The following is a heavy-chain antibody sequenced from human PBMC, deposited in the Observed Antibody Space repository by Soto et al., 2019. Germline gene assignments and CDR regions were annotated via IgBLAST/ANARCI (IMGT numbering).Heavy chain of an antibody. Sequence: SETLSLTCAVSGGSTSSSNWWSWVRQPPGKGLEWIGEIYHSGSTNYNPSLKSRVTISVDKSENQFSLKLSSVTAADTAVYYCARVLGNDAFDIWGQGTMVTVSS. CDR2: IYHSGST. CDR1: GGSTSSSNW. CDR3: ARVLGNDAFDI. J-gene: IGHJ3*02. D-gene: IGHD3-3*02. V-gene: IGHV4-4*02.